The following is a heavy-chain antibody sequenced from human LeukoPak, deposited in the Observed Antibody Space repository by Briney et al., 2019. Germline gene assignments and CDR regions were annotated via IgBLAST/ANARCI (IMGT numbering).Heavy chain of an antibody. J-gene: IGHJ4*02. D-gene: IGHD1-14*01. V-gene: IGHV3-53*01. CDR3: TRNRPETPLGY. CDR1: GFTFSSYA. CDR2: IYSVGST. Sequence: PGGSLRLSCAASGFTFSSYAMTWVRQAPGKGLEWVALIYSVGSTVYADSVKGRFTISRDSSRNTLFLQMNSLRPEDTAVYHCTRNRPETPLGYWGQGTLVTVS.